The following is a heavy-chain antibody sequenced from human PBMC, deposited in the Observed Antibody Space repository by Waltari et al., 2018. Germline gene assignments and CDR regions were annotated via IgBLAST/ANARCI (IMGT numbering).Heavy chain of an antibody. J-gene: IGHJ4*02. CDR3: ARDRWIAVAGLDY. V-gene: IGHV3-11*01. D-gene: IGHD6-19*01. Sequence: QVQLVESGGGLVKPGGSLRLSCAASGFAFSDYYMNWIRQAPGKGLEWVSYISSGGSNIQYADSVKGRFTISRDNAKKSMYLQMNSLRAEDTAVYYCARDRWIAVAGLDYWGQGTLVTVSS. CDR1: GFAFSDYY. CDR2: ISSGGSNI.